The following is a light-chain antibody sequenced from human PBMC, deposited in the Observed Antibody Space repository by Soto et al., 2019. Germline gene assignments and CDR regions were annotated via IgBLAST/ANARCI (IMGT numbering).Light chain of an antibody. CDR1: QSISNK. J-gene: IGKJ1*01. CDR3: QQYGSSPWT. Sequence: EIVMTQSTSTLSVSPGERATLSWRASQSISNKLAWYQQKPGQAPRPLIYGASSRATGIPDRFSGSGSGTDFTLTISRLEPEDFAVYYCQQYGSSPWTFGQGTKVDIK. CDR2: GAS. V-gene: IGKV3-20*01.